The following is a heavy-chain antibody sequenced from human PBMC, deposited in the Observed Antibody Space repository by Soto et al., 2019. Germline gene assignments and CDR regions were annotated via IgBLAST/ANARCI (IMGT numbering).Heavy chain of an antibody. CDR3: ARVAFYDLWNGYYKYFDY. CDR2: ISRNGGST. J-gene: IGHJ4*02. V-gene: IGHV3-64*01. CDR1: GFTFSSYA. Sequence: EVQLVESGGGLVQPGGSLRLSCAASGFTFSSYAMHWVRQAPGKGLEYVSAISRNGGSTYYANSVKGRFTISRDNSKNTLYLQMGSLRAEDMAVYYCARVAFYDLWNGYYKYFDYWGQGALVTV. D-gene: IGHD3-3*01.